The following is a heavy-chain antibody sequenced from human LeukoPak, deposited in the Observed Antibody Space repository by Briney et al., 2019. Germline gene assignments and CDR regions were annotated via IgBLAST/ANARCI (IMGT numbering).Heavy chain of an antibody. V-gene: IGHV3-21*01. D-gene: IGHD6-19*01. CDR2: ISSSSSYI. Sequence: GGSLRLSCAASGFTFSSYSMNWVRQAPGKGLEWVSSISSSSSYIYYADSVKGRFTISRDNAKISLYLQMNSLRAEDTAVYYCASLIAVAGGQGFQHWGQGTLVTVSS. CDR3: ASLIAVAGGQGFQH. J-gene: IGHJ1*01. CDR1: GFTFSSYS.